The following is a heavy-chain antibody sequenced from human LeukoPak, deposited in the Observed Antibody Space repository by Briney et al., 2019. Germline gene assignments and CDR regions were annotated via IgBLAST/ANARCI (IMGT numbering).Heavy chain of an antibody. CDR1: GYSFTGYY. D-gene: IGHD2-2*01. CDR2: INSNSGDT. Sequence: ASLKVSCKASGYSFTGYYLHWVRQAPGQGLEWMGWINSNSGDTKYAQKFQGRVTMTRDTSISTAYMELSSLISDDMAVYYCARDQGDYYCTSTSCSGGAFDFWGHGTLVTVSS. CDR3: ARDQGDYYCTSTSCSGGAFDF. J-gene: IGHJ3*01. V-gene: IGHV1-2*02.